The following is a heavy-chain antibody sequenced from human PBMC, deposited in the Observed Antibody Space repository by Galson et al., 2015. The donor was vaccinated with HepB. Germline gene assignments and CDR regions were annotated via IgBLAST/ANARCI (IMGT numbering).Heavy chain of an antibody. V-gene: IGHV3-30*18. CDR2: ISYDGSNK. CDR1: GFTFSSYG. CDR3: AKDKQWLSYYYYGIDV. Sequence: SLRLSCAASGFTFSSYGMHWVRQAPGKGLEWVAVISYDGSNKYYADSVKGRFTISSDNSKTTLYLQMNSLRAEDTAVYYYAKDKQWLSYYYYGIDVWGQGTTVTVSS. D-gene: IGHD6-19*01. J-gene: IGHJ6*02.